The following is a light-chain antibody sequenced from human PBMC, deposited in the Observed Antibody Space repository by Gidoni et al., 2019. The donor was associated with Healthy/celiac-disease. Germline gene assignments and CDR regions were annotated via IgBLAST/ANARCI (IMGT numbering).Light chain of an antibody. CDR1: QSLLHSNGYHY. V-gene: IGKV2-28*01. CDR3: MQALQTSIT. J-gene: IGKJ5*01. Sequence: DIVMTQSPLSLPVTPGEPASISCRSSQSLLHSNGYHYFDWYLQKPGQSPQLLSYLGSNRASGVPDRFSGSGSGTDFTLKISRVEAEDVGVYYCMQALQTSITFXQXTRLEIK. CDR2: LGS.